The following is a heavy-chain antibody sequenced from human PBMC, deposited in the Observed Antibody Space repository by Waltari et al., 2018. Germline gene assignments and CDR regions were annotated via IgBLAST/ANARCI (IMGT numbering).Heavy chain of an antibody. D-gene: IGHD2-2*01. J-gene: IGHJ5*02. Sequence: EVQLVESGGGLVQPGRSLRLSCTASGFTFGAYAMSWFRQAPGTGLDGVGFIRSKAYGGTTEYAASVKGRFTISRDDSKSIAYLQMNSLKTEDTAVYYCTRDLGGPTTYHSPLNWFDPWGQGTLVTVSS. CDR2: IRSKAYGGTT. CDR1: GFTFGAYA. V-gene: IGHV3-49*03. CDR3: TRDLGGPTTYHSPLNWFDP.